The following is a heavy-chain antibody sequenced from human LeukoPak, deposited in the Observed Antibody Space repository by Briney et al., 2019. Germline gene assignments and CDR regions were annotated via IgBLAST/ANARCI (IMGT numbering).Heavy chain of an antibody. CDR2: ISYDGSNK. CDR1: GFTFSSYG. V-gene: IGHV3-30*18. Sequence: AGGSLRLSCAASGFTFSSYGMHWVRQAPGKGLEWVAVISYDGSNKYYADSVKGRFTISRDNSKNTLYLQMNSLRAEDTAVYYCAKDSRGGYNYDYWGQGTLVTVSS. J-gene: IGHJ4*02. D-gene: IGHD5-24*01. CDR3: AKDSRGGYNYDY.